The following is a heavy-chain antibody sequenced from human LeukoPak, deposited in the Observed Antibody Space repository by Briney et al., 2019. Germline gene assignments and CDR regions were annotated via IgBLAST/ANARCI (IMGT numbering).Heavy chain of an antibody. CDR1: GGSFSGYY. V-gene: IGHV4-34*01. CDR2: INHSGST. Sequence: SETLSLTCAVYGGSFSGYYWSWIRQPPGKGLEWIGEINHSGSTNYNPSLKSRVTISVDTSKNQFSLKLSSVTAADTAVYYCATRNPYDFWSGYTWGQGTLVTVSS. D-gene: IGHD3-3*01. CDR3: ATRNPYDFWSGYT. J-gene: IGHJ5*02.